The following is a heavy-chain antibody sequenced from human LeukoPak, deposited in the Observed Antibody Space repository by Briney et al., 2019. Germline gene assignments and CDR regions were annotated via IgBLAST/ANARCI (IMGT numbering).Heavy chain of an antibody. CDR2: INRDGSTT. D-gene: IGHD3-10*01. CDR1: GFTFNNYW. V-gene: IGHV3-74*03. Sequence: GGSLRLSCAASGFTFNNYWVHWVRQAPGKGLVWASRINRDGSTTKYVDSVMGRFTVSRDNAKNTLNLQMNSLRAEDTAVYYCARDKKSGESSEIDYWGQGTLVTVSS. CDR3: ARDKKSGESSEIDY. J-gene: IGHJ4*02.